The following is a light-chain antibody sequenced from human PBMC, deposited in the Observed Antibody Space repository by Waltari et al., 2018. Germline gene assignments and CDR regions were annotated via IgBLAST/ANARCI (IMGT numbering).Light chain of an antibody. V-gene: IGKV1-39*01. Sequence: DIQMTQSPSSLSASVGDRVTITCRASQTISRYLNWYQQKLGKAPNLLIYAASSLQSGVPSRFSGSGSGRDFTLIITSLQPEDFATYYCQQSYGFTRTFGQGTKVEIK. J-gene: IGKJ1*01. CDR3: QQSYGFTRT. CDR1: QTISRY. CDR2: AAS.